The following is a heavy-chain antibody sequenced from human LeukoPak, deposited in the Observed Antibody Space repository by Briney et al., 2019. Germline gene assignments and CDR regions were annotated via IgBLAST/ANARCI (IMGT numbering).Heavy chain of an antibody. CDR3: ASHSYGYNH. J-gene: IGHJ5*02. Sequence: GGSLRLSCAASGIIITSYWMSWVRQTPGKGLEWVANIKQDGSEKNYVDSVKGRFTIFRDNARNSLYLQMNSLRAEDTAVYYCASHSYGYNHWGQGTLVIVSS. V-gene: IGHV3-7*01. CDR1: GIIITSYW. CDR2: IKQDGSEK. D-gene: IGHD3-16*01.